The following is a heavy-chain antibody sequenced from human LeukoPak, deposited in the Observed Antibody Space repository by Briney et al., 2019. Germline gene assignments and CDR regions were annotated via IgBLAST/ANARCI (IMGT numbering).Heavy chain of an antibody. CDR1: GGSISSGDYY. D-gene: IGHD3-3*01. CDR3: ARSNYYDFWSGYGMDV. CDR2: IYYSGST. V-gene: IGHV4-30-4*01. J-gene: IGHJ6*02. Sequence: SQTLSFTCTVSGGSISSGDYYWSWIRQPPGKGLEWIGYIYYSGSTYYNPSLKSRVTISVDTSKNQFSLKLSSVTAADTAVYYCARSNYYDFWSGYGMDVWGQGTTVTVSS.